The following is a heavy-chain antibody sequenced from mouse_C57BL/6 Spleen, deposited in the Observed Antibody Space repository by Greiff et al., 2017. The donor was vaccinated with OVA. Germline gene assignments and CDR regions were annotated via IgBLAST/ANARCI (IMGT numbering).Heavy chain of an antibody. J-gene: IGHJ2*01. CDR1: GYSFTSYY. Sequence: VQLQQSGPELVKPGASVKISCKASGYSFTSYYIHWVKQRPGQGLEWIGWIYPGSGNTKYNEKFKGKATLTADTSSSTSYMQLSSLTSEDSAVYYCTRGEERYGNYYWGQGTTLTVSS. CDR2: IYPGSGNT. D-gene: IGHD2-1*01. V-gene: IGHV1-66*01. CDR3: TRGEERYGNYY.